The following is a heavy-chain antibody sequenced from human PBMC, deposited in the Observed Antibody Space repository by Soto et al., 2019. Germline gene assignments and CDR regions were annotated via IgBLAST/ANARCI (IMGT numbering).Heavy chain of an antibody. V-gene: IGHV3-53*01. CDR2: IYSGGST. Sequence: GGSLRLSCAASGFTVSSNYMSWVRQAPGKGLEWVSVIYSGGSTYYADSVKGRFTISRDNSKNTLYLQMNSLRAEDTAVYYCAKIRGRGDNEVDYWVQGTLVTVSS. CDR3: AKIRGRGDNEVDY. D-gene: IGHD2-21*02. J-gene: IGHJ4*02. CDR1: GFTVSSNY.